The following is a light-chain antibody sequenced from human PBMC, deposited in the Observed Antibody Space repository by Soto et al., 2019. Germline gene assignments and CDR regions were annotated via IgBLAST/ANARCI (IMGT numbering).Light chain of an antibody. V-gene: IGLV1-40*01. CDR3: QSFDSSLRGV. CDR1: SSNIGAGYD. Sequence: QSVLTQPPSVSGAPGQTVTISCTGSSSNIGAGYDVHWYQQLPGKAPKLLIYGNSYRPSGVPDRFSGSKSGTSASLAITGLQADDEADYYCQSFDSSLRGVFGTGTKVTVL. J-gene: IGLJ1*01. CDR2: GNS.